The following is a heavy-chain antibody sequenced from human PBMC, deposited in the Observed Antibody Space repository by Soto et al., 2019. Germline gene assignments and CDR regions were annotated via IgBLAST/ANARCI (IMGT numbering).Heavy chain of an antibody. CDR3: ARSPRDDYGDY. CDR2: MYPGDSEI. D-gene: IGHD3-10*01. CDR1: GYTFTNYW. V-gene: IGHV5-51*01. Sequence: GESLKISCKGSGYTFTNYWIGWVRQMPGKGLGWMGIMYPGDSEIRYSPSFQGQVTISADKSISTAYLQWSSLKASDTAVYYCARSPRDDYGDYWGQGTLVTVSS. J-gene: IGHJ4*02.